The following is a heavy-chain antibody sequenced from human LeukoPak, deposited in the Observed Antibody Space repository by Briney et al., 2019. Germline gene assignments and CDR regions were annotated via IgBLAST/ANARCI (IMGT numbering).Heavy chain of an antibody. V-gene: IGHV4-4*02. D-gene: IGHD3-16*01. Sequence: SETLSLTCAVSVDSISGSNWWSWVCQPAGKGLEWIGEIYHSGSTNYNPSLKSRVTISVDKSKNQFSLKLSSVTAADTAVYYCARRIMADDYWGQGTLVTVSS. CDR2: IYHSGST. J-gene: IGHJ4*02. CDR1: VDSISGSNW. CDR3: ARRIMADDY.